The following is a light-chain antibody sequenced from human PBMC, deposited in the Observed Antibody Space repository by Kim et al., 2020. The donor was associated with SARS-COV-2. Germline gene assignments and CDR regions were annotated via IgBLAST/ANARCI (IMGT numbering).Light chain of an antibody. V-gene: IGKV1-17*03. CDR3: LQHHSYPNT. CDR2: AAS. J-gene: IGKJ2*01. Sequence: DIQMTQSPSAMSASVGDRVTITCRASQDIRNYLTWFQQKPGTVPKRLIYAASSLQSGVPSRFSGSGSGTEFTLTISSLQPEDFATYYCLQHHSYPNTFGQGTKLEIK. CDR1: QDIRNY.